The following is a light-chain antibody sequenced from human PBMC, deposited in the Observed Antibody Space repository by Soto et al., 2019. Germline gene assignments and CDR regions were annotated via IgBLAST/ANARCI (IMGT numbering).Light chain of an antibody. CDR2: GAS. CDR1: QSVSSSY. Sequence: IGLTQSPGTLSLCQGERATLSCRASQSVSSSYLVWYQQKPGQAPRLLIYGASSRATGIPDRFSGSGSGTDFTLTISRLEPEDFAVYYCQQYGSSPWTFGQGTKVDI. J-gene: IGKJ1*01. V-gene: IGKV3-20*01. CDR3: QQYGSSPWT.